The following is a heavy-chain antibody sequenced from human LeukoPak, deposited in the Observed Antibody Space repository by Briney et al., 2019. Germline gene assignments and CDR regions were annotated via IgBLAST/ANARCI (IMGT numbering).Heavy chain of an antibody. CDR3: AGAYDYVWGSYRPYYFDY. Sequence: GGSLSLSCAASGFTFSSYSMNWVRQAPGKGLEWVSYISSSSSTIYYADSVKGRFTISRDNAKNSLYLQMNSLRAEDTAVYYCAGAYDYVWGSYRPYYFDYWGQGTLVTVSS. J-gene: IGHJ4*02. CDR1: GFTFSSYS. CDR2: ISSSSSTI. V-gene: IGHV3-48*01. D-gene: IGHD3-16*02.